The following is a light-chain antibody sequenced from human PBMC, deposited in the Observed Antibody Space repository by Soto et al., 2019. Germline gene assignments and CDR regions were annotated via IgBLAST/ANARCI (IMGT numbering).Light chain of an antibody. J-gene: IGKJ1*01. V-gene: IGKV1-5*03. CDR2: EGA. Sequence: DIQMTQSPSTLSASVGDRVTITCRASQYIHNYLAWYQQKPGEAPKLLIYEGANQESGVPSRFSGSGTGTEFTLTISSLQPDDFATYYCKQSNNYPWTFGQGTRVEI. CDR1: QYIHNY. CDR3: KQSNNYPWT.